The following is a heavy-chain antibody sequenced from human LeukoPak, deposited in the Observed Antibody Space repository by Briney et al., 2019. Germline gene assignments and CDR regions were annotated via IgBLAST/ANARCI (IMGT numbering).Heavy chain of an antibody. CDR3: ATACDRDFDY. CDR1: GFTFSSYA. J-gene: IGHJ4*02. V-gene: IGHV3-30*04. CDR2: ISYDGSNK. D-gene: IGHD2-21*02. Sequence: PGRSLRLSCAASGFTFSSYAMHWVRQAPGKGLEWVAVISYDGSNKYYADSVKGRFTISRDNSKNTLYLQMNSLRAEDTAVYYCATACDRDFDYWGQGTLVTVSS.